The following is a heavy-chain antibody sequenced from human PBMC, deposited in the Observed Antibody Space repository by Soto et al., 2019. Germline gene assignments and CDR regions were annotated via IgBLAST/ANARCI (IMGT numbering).Heavy chain of an antibody. V-gene: IGHV1-18*04. CDR3: AREPYMTTVTMWRNHYYYYGMDV. CDR1: GYTFTSYG. J-gene: IGHJ6*02. CDR2: ISAYNGNT. Sequence: ASVKVSCKASGYTFTSYGISWVRQAPGQGLEWMGWISAYNGNTNYAQKLQGRVTMTTDTSTSTAYMELRSLRSDDTAVYYCAREPYMTTVTMWRNHYYYYGMDVWGQGTTVTVSS. D-gene: IGHD4-17*01.